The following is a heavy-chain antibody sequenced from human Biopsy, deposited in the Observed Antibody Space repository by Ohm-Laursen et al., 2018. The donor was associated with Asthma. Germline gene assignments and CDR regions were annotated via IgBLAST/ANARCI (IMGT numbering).Heavy chain of an antibody. V-gene: IGHV4-39*01. CDR2: MYHSGRP. D-gene: IGHD3-22*01. CDR3: VRHQYSSSWSTFDY. CDR1: GGSITSSSYY. J-gene: IGHJ4*02. Sequence: SDTLSLTCTVSGGSITSSSYYWGWIRQPPGKGMEWIGSMYHSGRPYYRPSLKSRATISVDTSKNQLSLKMSSVTAADTAVYFCVRHQYSSSWSTFDYWGQGALVTVSS.